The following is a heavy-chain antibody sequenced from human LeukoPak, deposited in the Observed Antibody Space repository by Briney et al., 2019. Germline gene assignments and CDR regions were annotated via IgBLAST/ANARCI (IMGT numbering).Heavy chain of an antibody. CDR3: ARDRSSGWLDFQH. J-gene: IGHJ1*01. D-gene: IGHD6-19*01. CDR1: GYTFTSYA. Sequence: ASVKVSRKASGYTFTSYAMHWVCQAPGQRLEWMGWINAGNGNTKYSQKFQGRVTITRDTSASTAYMELSSLRSEDTAVYYCARDRSSGWLDFQHWGQGTLVTVSS. V-gene: IGHV1-3*01. CDR2: INAGNGNT.